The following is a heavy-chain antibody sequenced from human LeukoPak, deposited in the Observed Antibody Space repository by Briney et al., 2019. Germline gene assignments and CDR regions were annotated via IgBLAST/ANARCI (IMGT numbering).Heavy chain of an antibody. CDR3: ARVPTYYDILTGYYNGWYFDY. D-gene: IGHD3-9*01. CDR1: GFTFSSYS. CDR2: ISSSSSYI. V-gene: IGHV3-21*01. J-gene: IGHJ4*02. Sequence: GGSLRLSCAASGFTFSSYSMNWVRQAPGKGLEWVSSISSSSSYIYYADSVKGRFTISRDNAKNSLCLQMNSLRAEDTAVYYCARVPTYYDILTGYYNGWYFDYWGQGTLVTVSS.